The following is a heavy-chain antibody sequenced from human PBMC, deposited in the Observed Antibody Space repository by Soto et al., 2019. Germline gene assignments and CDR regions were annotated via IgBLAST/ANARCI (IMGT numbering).Heavy chain of an antibody. J-gene: IGHJ4*02. CDR1: GGSISSGGYY. Sequence: LSLTCTVSGGSISSGGYYWSWIRQHPGKGLEWIGYIYYSGSTYYNPSLKSRVTISVDTSKNQFSLKLSSVTAADTAVYYCAREIGDCSGGSCYFGGLWGQGTLVTVSS. D-gene: IGHD2-15*01. CDR2: IYYSGST. CDR3: AREIGDCSGGSCYFGGL. V-gene: IGHV4-31*03.